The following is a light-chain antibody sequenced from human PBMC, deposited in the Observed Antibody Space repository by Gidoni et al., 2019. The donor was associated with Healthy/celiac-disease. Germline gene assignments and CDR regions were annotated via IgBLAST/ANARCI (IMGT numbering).Light chain of an antibody. CDR3: QQYNTYPFT. CDR1: QGINNY. CDR2: AAS. V-gene: IGKV1-16*02. Sequence: DIQLTHSPSSLSASVGDRVTITCRASQGINNYLAWFQQKPGTAPKSLIYAASSLQSGVPSKFSGSGSGTDFTLTISSLQPEDFATYYCQQYNTYPFTFGPGTKVEMK. J-gene: IGKJ3*01.